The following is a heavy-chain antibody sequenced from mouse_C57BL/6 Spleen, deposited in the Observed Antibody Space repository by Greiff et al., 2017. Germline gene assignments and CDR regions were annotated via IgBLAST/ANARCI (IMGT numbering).Heavy chain of an antibody. V-gene: IGHV1-69*01. Sequence: QVQLQQSGAELVMPGASVKLSCKASGYTFTSYWMHWVKQRPGQGLEWIGEIDPSDSYTNYNQKFKGKSTLTVDKSSSTAYMQLSSLTSEDSAVYYCARSNGSSSPWFAYWGQGTLVTVSA. D-gene: IGHD1-1*01. CDR2: IDPSDSYT. CDR1: GYTFTSYW. CDR3: ARSNGSSSPWFAY. J-gene: IGHJ3*01.